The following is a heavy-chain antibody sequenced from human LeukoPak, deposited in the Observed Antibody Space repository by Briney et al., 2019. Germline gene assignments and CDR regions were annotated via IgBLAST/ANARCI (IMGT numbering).Heavy chain of an antibody. V-gene: IGHV3-11*04. CDR2: ISSSGSTI. Sequence: PGGSLRLSCAASGFTFSDYYMSWIRQAPGKGLEWVSYISSSGSTIYYADSVKGRFTISRDNAKNSLYLQMNSLRAEDTAVYYCAREGGYCSSTSCPPPGDYWGQGTLVTVSS. CDR1: GFTFSDYY. CDR3: AREGGYCSSTSCPPPGDY. J-gene: IGHJ4*02. D-gene: IGHD2-2*01.